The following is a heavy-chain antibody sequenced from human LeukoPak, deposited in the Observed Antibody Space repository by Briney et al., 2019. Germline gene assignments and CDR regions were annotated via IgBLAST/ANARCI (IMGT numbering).Heavy chain of an antibody. CDR3: AKGRFSMVRGVDYYFDY. CDR1: RFAFSSYG. J-gene: IGHJ4*02. Sequence: GGSLRLSCAASRFAFSSYGMHWVRQAPGKGLEWVAVISYDGSNKYYADSVKGRLTISRDNSKSTLYLQMNSLRAEDTAVYYCAKGRFSMVRGVDYYFDYWGQGTLVTVSS. CDR2: ISYDGSNK. D-gene: IGHD3-10*01. V-gene: IGHV3-30*18.